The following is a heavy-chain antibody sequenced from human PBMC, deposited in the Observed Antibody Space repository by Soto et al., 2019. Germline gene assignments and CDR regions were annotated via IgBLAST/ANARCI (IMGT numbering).Heavy chain of an antibody. V-gene: IGHV3-48*02. CDR2: ISGSGSTI. CDR3: ARSKYIDY. J-gene: IGHJ4*02. Sequence: GGSQRLSCVVSGFTFSSYNMNWVRQAPGKGLEWVTYISGSGSTIYYADSVKGRFTVSRDNVKNSLYLQMNSLRDEDTAVYYCARSKYIDYWGQGXLVTVYS. CDR1: GFTFSSYN. D-gene: IGHD4-4*01.